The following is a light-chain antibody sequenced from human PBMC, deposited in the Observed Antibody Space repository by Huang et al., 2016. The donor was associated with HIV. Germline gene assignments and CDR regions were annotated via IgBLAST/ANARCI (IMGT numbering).Light chain of an antibody. V-gene: IGKV4-1*01. CDR1: QSVLYSSNNKNY. CDR3: QQYYSTPPVT. Sequence: DIVMTQSPDSLAVSLGERATINCKSSQSVLYSSNNKNYLAWYQQNPGQPPKLLIYGASTRESGVPDRFSGSGSGTDFTLTISSLQAEDVAVYYCQQYYSTPPVTFGPGTKVDIK. J-gene: IGKJ3*01. CDR2: GAS.